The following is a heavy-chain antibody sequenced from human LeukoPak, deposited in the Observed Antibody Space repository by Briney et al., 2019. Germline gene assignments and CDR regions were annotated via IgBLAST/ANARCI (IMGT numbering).Heavy chain of an antibody. CDR1: GFTFSSYS. V-gene: IGHV3-23*01. D-gene: IGHD5-18*01. J-gene: IGHJ4*02. CDR3: ARDSRPYSYGPSFDY. CDR2: FSGTGEIT. Sequence: GGSLRLSCAASGFTFSSYSMSWVRQAPGKGLEWVSTFSGTGEITYYADSVKGRFTISRDNSKNTLYLQMTSLRAEDTARYYCARDSRPYSYGPSFDYWGQGTLVTVSS.